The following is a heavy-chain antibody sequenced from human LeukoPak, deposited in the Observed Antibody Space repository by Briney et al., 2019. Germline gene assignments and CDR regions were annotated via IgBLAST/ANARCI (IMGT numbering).Heavy chain of an antibody. J-gene: IGHJ4*02. CDR2: ISGDGSSP. CDR1: GFTFSSYW. V-gene: IGHV3-74*01. Sequence: PGGSLRLSCAASGFTFSSYWMHWVRQAPGKGLVWVSRISGDGSSPRYADSVKGRFTISRDNAKNTLYLQMNSLRVEDTAVYYCTKGFYGDYLWGQGTLVTVSS. CDR3: TKGFYGDYL. D-gene: IGHD4-17*01.